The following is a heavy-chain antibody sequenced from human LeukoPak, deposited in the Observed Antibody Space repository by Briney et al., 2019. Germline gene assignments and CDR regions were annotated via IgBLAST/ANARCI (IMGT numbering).Heavy chain of an antibody. CDR3: ARGVITMVRGVIPT. CDR2: INHSGST. Sequence: ASETLSLTCAVYGGSFSGYYWSWIRQPPGKGLEWIGEINHSGSTNYNPSLKSRVTISVDTSKNQFSLKLSSVAAADTAVYYCARGVITMVRGVIPTWGQGTLVTVSS. J-gene: IGHJ5*02. D-gene: IGHD3-10*01. V-gene: IGHV4-34*01. CDR1: GGSFSGYY.